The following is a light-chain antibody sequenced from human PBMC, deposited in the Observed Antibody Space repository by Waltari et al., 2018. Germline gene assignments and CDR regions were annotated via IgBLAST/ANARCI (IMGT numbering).Light chain of an antibody. CDR3: QQSYSTPIT. CDR2: TAS. V-gene: IGKV1-39*01. CDR1: QSISSY. Sequence: DIQMTQSPSSLSASVGDRVTITCRASQSISSYLNWDKQKPGKAPKLLIYTASNVQTGVPSRFSGSGSGTDFTLTISSLQPEDFATYYCQQSYSTPITFGGGTKVEIK. J-gene: IGKJ4*01.